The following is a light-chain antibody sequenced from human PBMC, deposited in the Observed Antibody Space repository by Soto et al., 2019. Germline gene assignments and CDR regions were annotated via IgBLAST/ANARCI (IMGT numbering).Light chain of an antibody. Sequence: QLVLTQSPSASASLGASVKFTCTLSSGHSSYAIAWHQQQPEKGPRYLMKLNSDGSHSKGDGIPDRFSGSSSGAERYLTISSLQSEDEADYYCQTWGTGIHVFGTGTKLHRP. J-gene: IGLJ1*01. CDR3: QTWGTGIHV. CDR1: SGHSSYA. CDR2: LNSDGSH. V-gene: IGLV4-69*01.